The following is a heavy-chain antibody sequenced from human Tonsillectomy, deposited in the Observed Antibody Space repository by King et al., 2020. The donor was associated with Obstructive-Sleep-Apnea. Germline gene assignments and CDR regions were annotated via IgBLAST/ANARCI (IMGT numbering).Heavy chain of an antibody. Sequence: QLVQSGGGVVHPGRSLRLSCAASGFTFSSYAMHWVRQAPGKGLEWVAVISYDGSNKYYADSVKGRFTISRDNSKNTLYLQMNSLRAEDTAVYYCARDGGDGYNLGGSDYWGQGTLVTVSS. CDR2: ISYDGSNK. D-gene: IGHD5-24*01. V-gene: IGHV3-30-3*01. CDR3: ARDGGDGYNLGGSDY. CDR1: GFTFSSYA. J-gene: IGHJ4*02.